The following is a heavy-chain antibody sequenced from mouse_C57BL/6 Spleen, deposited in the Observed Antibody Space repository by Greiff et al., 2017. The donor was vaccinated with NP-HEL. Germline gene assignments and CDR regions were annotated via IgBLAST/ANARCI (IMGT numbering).Heavy chain of an antibody. CDR1: GYSFTGYY. D-gene: IGHD1-3*01. J-gene: IGHJ2*01. Sequence: VQLQQSGPELVKPGASVKISCKASGYSFTGYYMNWVKQSPEKSLEWIGEINPSTGGTTSNQKFKAKATLTVYKSSSTAYMQLKSLTSEDSAVYYCARLGEEWAGVDYGGQGTTLTVSS. CDR2: INPSTGGT. V-gene: IGHV1-42*01. CDR3: ARLGEEWAGVDY.